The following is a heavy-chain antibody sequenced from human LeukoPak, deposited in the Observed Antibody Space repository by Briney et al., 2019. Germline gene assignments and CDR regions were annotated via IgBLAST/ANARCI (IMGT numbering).Heavy chain of an antibody. Sequence: ASVKDSCKASGYTFTGYYMHWVRQAPGQGLEWMGRINPNSGGTNYAQKFQGRVTMTRDTSISTAYMELSRLRSDDTAVYYCARGPAVYDSSGYYYAGNYWGQGTLVTVSS. CDR3: ARGPAVYDSSGYYYAGNY. V-gene: IGHV1-2*06. J-gene: IGHJ4*02. CDR1: GYTFTGYY. CDR2: INPNSGGT. D-gene: IGHD3-22*01.